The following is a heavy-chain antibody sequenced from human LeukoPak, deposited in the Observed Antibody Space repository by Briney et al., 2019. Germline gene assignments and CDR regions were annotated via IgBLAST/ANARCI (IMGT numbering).Heavy chain of an antibody. Sequence: GSLRLSCAASGFTFSSYAMSWVRQAPGKGLEWVSAISGSGASTYYADSVKGRFTISRDNSKNTLSLQMNSVRADDTAVYYCAKDSGYSSGWSTFDYWGQGTLVAVSS. V-gene: IGHV3-23*01. CDR1: GFTFSSYA. CDR2: ISGSGAST. D-gene: IGHD6-19*01. CDR3: AKDSGYSSGWSTFDY. J-gene: IGHJ4*02.